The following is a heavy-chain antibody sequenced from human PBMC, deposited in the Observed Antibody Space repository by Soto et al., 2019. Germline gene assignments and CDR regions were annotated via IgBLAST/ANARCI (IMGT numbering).Heavy chain of an antibody. D-gene: IGHD2-8*01. Sequence: SETLSLTCTVSGGSISSGDYYWSWIRQPPGKGLEWIGYIYYSGSTYYNPSLKSRVTISVDTSKNQFSLKLSSVTAADTAVYYCARGTNGVSNFDYWGQGTLVTVSS. CDR2: IYYSGST. CDR1: GGSISSGDYY. V-gene: IGHV4-30-4*01. J-gene: IGHJ4*02. CDR3: ARGTNGVSNFDY.